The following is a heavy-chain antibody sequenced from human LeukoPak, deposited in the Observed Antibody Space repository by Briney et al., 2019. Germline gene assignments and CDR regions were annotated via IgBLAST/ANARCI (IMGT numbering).Heavy chain of an antibody. CDR2: IYYAGST. Sequence: PSETLSLTCTVSGGSTSSYYWSGLRQPPGQGLEWIGHIYYAGSTTYNPSPKSRVTLSVDTSKNQFSLKLSSVTAADTAVYYCARYRSGWYRDFDYWGQGTLVTVSS. J-gene: IGHJ4*02. CDR1: GGSTSSYY. D-gene: IGHD6-19*01. V-gene: IGHV4-59*01. CDR3: ARYRSGWYRDFDY.